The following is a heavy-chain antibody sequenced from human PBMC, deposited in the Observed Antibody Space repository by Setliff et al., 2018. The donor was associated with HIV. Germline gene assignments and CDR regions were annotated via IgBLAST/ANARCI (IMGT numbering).Heavy chain of an antibody. CDR2: VYYSGGT. V-gene: IGHV4-39*01. CDR3: ARGMVRGLRWNY. Sequence: PSETLSLTCTVSGGSVSDTSYYWGWIRQPPGKGLEWLANVYYSGGTYYNPSLNSRVTISVDTSKNQFSLKLSSVTAADTAVYYCARGMVRGLRWNYWGQGTLVTVSS. D-gene: IGHD3-10*01. CDR1: GGSVSDTSYY. J-gene: IGHJ4*02.